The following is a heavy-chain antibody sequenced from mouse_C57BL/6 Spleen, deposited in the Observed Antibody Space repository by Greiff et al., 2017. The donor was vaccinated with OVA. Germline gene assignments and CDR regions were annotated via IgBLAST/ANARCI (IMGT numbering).Heavy chain of an antibody. Sequence: EVQLQQSGPELVKPGASVKIPCKASGYTFTDYNMDWVKQSHGKSLEWIGDINPNNGGTIYNQKFKGKATLTVDKSSSTAYMELRSLTSEDTAVYDCARGNYGNHAMDYWGQGTSVTVSS. V-gene: IGHV1-18*01. CDR2: INPNNGGT. CDR1: GYTFTDYN. CDR3: ARGNYGNHAMDY. J-gene: IGHJ4*01. D-gene: IGHD2-1*01.